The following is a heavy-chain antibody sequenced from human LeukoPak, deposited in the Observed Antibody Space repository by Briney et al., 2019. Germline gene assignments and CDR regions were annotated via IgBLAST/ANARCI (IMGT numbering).Heavy chain of an antibody. Sequence: SVKVSCKASGGTFNNFAVAWVRQAPGQGLEWMGRIIPILGIANYAQKFQGRVTITADKSTSTAYMELSSLRSEDTAVYYCACIVVVTAIRHSRFSYGMDVWGQGTTVTASS. J-gene: IGHJ6*02. CDR1: GGTFNNFA. V-gene: IGHV1-69*04. CDR3: ACIVVVTAIRHSRFSYGMDV. D-gene: IGHD2-21*02. CDR2: IIPILGIA.